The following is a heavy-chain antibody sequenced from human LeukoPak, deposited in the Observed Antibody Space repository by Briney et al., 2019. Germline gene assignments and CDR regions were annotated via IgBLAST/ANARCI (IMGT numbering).Heavy chain of an antibody. J-gene: IGHJ5*02. Sequence: PGGSLRLSCAASGFTFSSYAMSWVRRAPGKGLEWVSAISGSGGSTYYADSVKGRFTISRDNSKNTLYLQMNSLRAEDTAVYYCAKEGFRRITIFGVEITDNWFDPWGQGTLVTVSS. D-gene: IGHD3-3*01. CDR1: GFTFSSYA. CDR3: AKEGFRRITIFGVEITDNWFDP. V-gene: IGHV3-23*01. CDR2: ISGSGGST.